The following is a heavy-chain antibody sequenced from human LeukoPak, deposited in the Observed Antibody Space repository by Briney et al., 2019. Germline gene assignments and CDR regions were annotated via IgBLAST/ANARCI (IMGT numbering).Heavy chain of an antibody. CDR3: ARDSGYSGYSDY. Sequence: PGGSLRLSCAASGFTFSSYEMNWVRQAPGKGLEWISYISSSSGTIYYADSVKGRFTISRDNAKNSLNLQMNSLRAEDTAVYYCARDSGYSGYSDYWGQGTLVTVSS. CDR1: GFTFSSYE. V-gene: IGHV3-48*03. J-gene: IGHJ4*02. CDR2: ISSSSGTI. D-gene: IGHD5-12*01.